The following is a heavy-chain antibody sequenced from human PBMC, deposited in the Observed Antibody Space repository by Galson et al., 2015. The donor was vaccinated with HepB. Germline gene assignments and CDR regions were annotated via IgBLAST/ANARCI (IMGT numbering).Heavy chain of an antibody. Sequence: SVKVSCKASGGTFSSYAISWVRQAPGQGLEWMGGIIPIFGTANYAQKFQGRVTITADESTSTAYMELSSLRSEDTAVYYCASRLRASGSYTLGADYWGQGTLVTVSS. CDR2: IIPIFGTA. D-gene: IGHD1-26*01. V-gene: IGHV1-69*13. CDR3: ASRLRASGSYTLGADY. CDR1: GGTFSSYA. J-gene: IGHJ4*02.